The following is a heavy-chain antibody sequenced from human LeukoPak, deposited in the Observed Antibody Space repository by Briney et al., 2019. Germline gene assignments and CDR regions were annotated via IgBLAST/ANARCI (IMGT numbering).Heavy chain of an antibody. V-gene: IGHV4-61*02. CDR1: GYSISSGSYY. D-gene: IGHD1-26*01. Sequence: SETLSLTCTVSGYSISSGSYYWSWIRQPAGKGLEWIGRIYTSGSTNYNPSLKSRVTISVDTSKIQFSLKLSSVTAADTAVYYCAREAWGMSNWFDPWGQGTLVTVSS. CDR2: IYTSGST. J-gene: IGHJ5*02. CDR3: AREAWGMSNWFDP.